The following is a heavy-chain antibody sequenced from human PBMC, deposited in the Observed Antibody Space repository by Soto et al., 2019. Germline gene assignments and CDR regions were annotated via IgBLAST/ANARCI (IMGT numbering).Heavy chain of an antibody. Sequence: GESLKISCQASGYSFTAYWITWVRQMPGKGLEWMATIDPSDSYVDYSPSFRGHVTFSVDRSITTVYLQWNSLKALDSAMYFCTRRASSSFYHFDFWGQGALVTVPS. J-gene: IGHJ4*02. D-gene: IGHD2-2*01. V-gene: IGHV5-10-1*01. CDR3: TRRASSSFYHFDF. CDR1: GYSFTAYW. CDR2: IDPSDSYV.